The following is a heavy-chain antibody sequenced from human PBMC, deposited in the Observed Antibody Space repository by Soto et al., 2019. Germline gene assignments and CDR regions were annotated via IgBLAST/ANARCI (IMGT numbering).Heavy chain of an antibody. V-gene: IGHV3-30*18. CDR2: ISYDGSNK. CDR1: GFTFSSYG. J-gene: IGHJ4*02. CDR3: AKASRNYEIIY. D-gene: IGHD1-7*01. Sequence: QVQLVESGGGVVQPGRSLRLSCAASGFTFSSYGMHWVRQAPGKGLEWVAVISYDGSNKYYADSVKGRFTISRDNSKNTLYLQMNSLRAEDTAVYYCAKASRNYEIIYWGQGTLVTVSS.